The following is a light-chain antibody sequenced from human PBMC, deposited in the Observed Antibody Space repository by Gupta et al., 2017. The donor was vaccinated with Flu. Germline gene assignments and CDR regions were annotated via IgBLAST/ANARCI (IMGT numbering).Light chain of an antibody. V-gene: IGKV3-20*01. CDR3: QRYGTSPLT. CDR1: QSVASSD. J-gene: IGKJ4*01. Sequence: EIVLTQSPSTLSLSPGEGATLSCRASQSVASSDLAWYQQRPGQAPRLLIYGTSSRATGIPDRFSGSASGTDFTLTISILGPEDFAVYYCQRYGTSPLTFGGGTKVEIK. CDR2: GTS.